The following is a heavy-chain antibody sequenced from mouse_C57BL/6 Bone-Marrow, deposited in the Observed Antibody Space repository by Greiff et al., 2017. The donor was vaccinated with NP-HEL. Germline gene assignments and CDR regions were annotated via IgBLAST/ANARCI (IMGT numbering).Heavy chain of an antibody. CDR3: TRVITTDAMDY. D-gene: IGHD1-1*01. CDR2: ISSGGDYI. V-gene: IGHV5-9-1*02. CDR1: GFTFSSYA. J-gene: IGHJ4*01. Sequence: EVNVVESGEGLVKPGGSLKLSCAASGFTFSSYAMSWVRQTPEKRLEWVAYISSGGDYIYYADTVKGRFTISRANARNTLYLQMSSLKSEDTAMYYCTRVITTDAMDYWGQGTSVTVSS.